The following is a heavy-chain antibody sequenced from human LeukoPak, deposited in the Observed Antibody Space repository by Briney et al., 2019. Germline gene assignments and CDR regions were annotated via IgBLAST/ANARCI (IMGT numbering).Heavy chain of an antibody. CDR1: GFTFSSYA. CDR3: ARRSDYGDYGGAFDS. V-gene: IGHV3-30*04. Sequence: GGSLRLSCAASGFTFSSYAMHWVRQAPGKGLEWVAVISYDGSNKYYADSVKGRFTISRDNSKNTLYLQMNSLRAEDTAVYYCARRSDYGDYGGAFDSWGQGTMVTVSS. CDR2: ISYDGSNK. D-gene: IGHD4-17*01. J-gene: IGHJ3*02.